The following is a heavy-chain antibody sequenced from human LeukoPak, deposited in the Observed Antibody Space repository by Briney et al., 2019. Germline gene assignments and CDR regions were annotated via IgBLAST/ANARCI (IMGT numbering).Heavy chain of an antibody. CDR3: AREGLLLGAFDI. CDR1: GFTFSSYA. J-gene: IGHJ3*02. V-gene: IGHV3-30-3*01. CDR2: ISYDGSNK. D-gene: IGHD3-22*01. Sequence: PGGSLRLSCAASGFTFSSYAMHWVRQAPGKGLEWVAVISYDGSNKYYADSVKGRFTISRDNSKNTLYLQMNSLRAEDTAVYYRAREGLLLGAFDIWGQGTMVTVSS.